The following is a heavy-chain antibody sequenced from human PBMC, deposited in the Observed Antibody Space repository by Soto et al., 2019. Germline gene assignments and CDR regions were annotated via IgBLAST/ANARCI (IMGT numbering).Heavy chain of an antibody. Sequence: SETLSLTCNVSGFSISSDSYWSWIRQPPGKGLEWIGYIYYSGTTYYNPSLKSRVTMSLDTSKNQFSLNLSSVTAADAAVYYCARTHYSDRSGTDYWGQGTLVTVSS. CDR1: GFSISSDSY. V-gene: IGHV4-30-4*01. D-gene: IGHD3-22*01. CDR2: IYYSGTT. CDR3: ARTHYSDRSGTDY. J-gene: IGHJ4*02.